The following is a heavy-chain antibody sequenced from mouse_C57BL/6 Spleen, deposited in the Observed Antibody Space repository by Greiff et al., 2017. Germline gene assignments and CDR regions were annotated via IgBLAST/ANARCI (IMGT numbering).Heavy chain of an antibody. J-gene: IGHJ4*01. V-gene: IGHV1-39*01. CDR1: GYSFTDYN. CDR3: ARFGGGAMDY. D-gene: IGHD1-1*02. Sequence: EVQLVESGPELVKPGASVKISCKASGYSFTDYNMNWVKQSNGKSLEWIGLINPNYGTTSYNQKFKGKATLTVDQSSSTAYMQLNSLTSEDSAVYYWARFGGGAMDYWGQGTSVTVSS. CDR2: INPNYGTT.